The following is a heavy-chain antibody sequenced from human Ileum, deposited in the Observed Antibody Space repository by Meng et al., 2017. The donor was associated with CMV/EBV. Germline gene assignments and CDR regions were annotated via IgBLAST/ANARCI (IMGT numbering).Heavy chain of an antibody. CDR1: GCTFSSYW. D-gene: IGHD6-19*01. CDR3: VRVKQWLVRRGYGMDV. V-gene: IGHV3-7*01. CDR2: IKQDGSQK. Sequence: SWAASGCTFSSYWMSWVRQAPGKGLEWVANIKQDGSQKHYVHSVKGRFTIARDDAKNSLYLQMNSLRAEDTAVYYCVRVKQWLVRRGYGMDVWGQGTTVTVSS. J-gene: IGHJ6*02.